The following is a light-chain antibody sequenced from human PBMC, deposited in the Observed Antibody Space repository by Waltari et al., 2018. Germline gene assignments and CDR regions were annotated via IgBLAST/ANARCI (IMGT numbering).Light chain of an antibody. J-gene: IGKJ4*01. V-gene: IGKV3D-20*01. CDR1: HNIVVAY. CDR2: DTA. Sequence: EIVLTQSPATLSLSPGERATLSCGASHNIVVAYLAWYQQKPGLAPRLLIYDTAIRAAGVPDRFSGSGSGTDFTLTISRLDPEDFALYFCQQYANSPRTLGGGTKVEF. CDR3: QQYANSPRT.